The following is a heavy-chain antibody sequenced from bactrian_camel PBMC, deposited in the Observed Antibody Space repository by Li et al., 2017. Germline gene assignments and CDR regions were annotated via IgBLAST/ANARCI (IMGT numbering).Heavy chain of an antibody. D-gene: IGHD3*01. Sequence: HVQLVESGGGSVQAGGYLRLSCVVSGVTSSIKSIGWFKAREGVAAIYTAYGFDGTRYADSVLGRFTISRDNAKNTVSLQMNSLKPEDTAMYYCAAVGWVIGRRGYWGQGTQVTVS. J-gene: IGHJ4*01. CDR3: AAVGWVIGRRGY. CDR1: GVTSSIKS. V-gene: IGHV3S9*01. CDR2: AYGFDGT.